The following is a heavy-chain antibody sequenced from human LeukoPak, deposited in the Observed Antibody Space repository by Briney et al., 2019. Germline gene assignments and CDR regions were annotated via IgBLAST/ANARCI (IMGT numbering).Heavy chain of an antibody. CDR1: GFVFRNYF. CDR3: ATDRGWRTSGYYLYYFEY. Sequence: PGGSLRLSCAASGFVFRNYFMSWVRQAPGKGLEWVASIKNDGSEKYYVDSVRGRYTISRDNTKNSLYLQMSSLRAEDTAVYYCATDRGWRTSGYYLYYFEYWGQGTLVTVSS. V-gene: IGHV3-7*01. D-gene: IGHD3-3*01. CDR2: IKNDGSEK. J-gene: IGHJ4*02.